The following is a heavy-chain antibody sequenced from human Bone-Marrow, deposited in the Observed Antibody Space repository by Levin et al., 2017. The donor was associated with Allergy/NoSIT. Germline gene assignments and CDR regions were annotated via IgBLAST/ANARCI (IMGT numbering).Heavy chain of an antibody. J-gene: IGHJ3*02. D-gene: IGHD3-3*01. V-gene: IGHV3-49*03. CDR3: SRDWIGAAFDT. Sequence: GESLKISCETSGFTFRDYVMTWLRQAPGKGLEWVGFIRSKAYGETTGYAASVQGRFTISRDDSKSIAYLQMNSLKTEDTAVYYCSRDWIGAAFDTWGQGTMVTVSS. CDR2: IRSKAYGETT. CDR1: GFTFRDYV.